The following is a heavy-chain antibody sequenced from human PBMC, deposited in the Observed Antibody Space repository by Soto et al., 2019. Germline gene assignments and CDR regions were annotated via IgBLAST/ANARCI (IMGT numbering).Heavy chain of an antibody. D-gene: IGHD6-6*01. V-gene: IGHV4-61*01. J-gene: IGHJ4*02. CDR2: INYSGST. CDR3: ARFDYSSSSGAY. CDR1: GVSVRSESYY. Sequence: QVQLQESGPGLVKPSETLSLTCTVSGVSVRSESYYWAWIRQPPGKGLEWVGYINYSGSTSFHPSLKSRLTLSLDESNNQFSLRLASVTAADTAVYFCARFDYSSSSGAYWGQGTLVTVSS.